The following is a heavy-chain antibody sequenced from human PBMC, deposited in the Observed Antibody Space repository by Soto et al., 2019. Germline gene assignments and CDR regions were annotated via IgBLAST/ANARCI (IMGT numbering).Heavy chain of an antibody. Sequence: ASVKVSCKASGYTFTDYGISWVRQAPGQGLQWMGWIPAHNGNTAYAQRFQGRVTMTRNTTTSTAYMELSSLRSEDTAVYYCARVHIVVVPAAPTNYYYYMDVWGKGTTVTVSS. J-gene: IGHJ6*03. CDR2: IPAHNGNT. V-gene: IGHV1-18*01. CDR1: GYTFTDYG. D-gene: IGHD2-2*01. CDR3: ARVHIVVVPAAPTNYYYYMDV.